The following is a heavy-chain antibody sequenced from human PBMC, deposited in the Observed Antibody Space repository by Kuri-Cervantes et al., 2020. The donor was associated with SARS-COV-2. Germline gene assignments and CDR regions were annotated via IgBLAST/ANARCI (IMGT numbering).Heavy chain of an antibody. J-gene: IGHJ6*03. CDR2: INTNTGNP. CDR3: ARAGGIAARPRGTYYYYYMDV. Sequence: ASVPVSCKASGCTFTRYAMNWVRQPPGRGLEWMGWINTNTGNPTYAQGFTGRFVFSLGTSVSTAYLQISSLKAEDTAVYYCARAGGIAARPRGTYYYYYMDVWGKGTTVTVSS. V-gene: IGHV7-4-1*02. D-gene: IGHD6-6*01. CDR1: GCTFTRYA.